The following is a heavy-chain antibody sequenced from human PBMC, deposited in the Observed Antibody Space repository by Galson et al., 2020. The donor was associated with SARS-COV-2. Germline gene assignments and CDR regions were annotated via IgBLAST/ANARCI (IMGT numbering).Heavy chain of an antibody. CDR3: ARHVQGYNLVVPALDV. V-gene: IGHV4-39*01. CDR1: GGSISTSSYY. Sequence: SETLSLTCTVSGGSISTSSYYWSWVRQPPGKGLEWIGAIYNTGSTHYNPSLKSRLTMSVDTSKNVLSLEVTPVTAADTAVYYCARHVQGYNLVVPALDVWGRGTTVTVSS. D-gene: IGHD5-18*01. CDR2: IYNTGST. J-gene: IGHJ6*02.